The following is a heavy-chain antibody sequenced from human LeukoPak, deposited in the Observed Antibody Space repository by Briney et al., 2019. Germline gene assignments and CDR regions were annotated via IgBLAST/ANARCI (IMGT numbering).Heavy chain of an antibody. CDR1: GFTFSIYA. CDR3: ARDFGLSHYFDY. CDR2: ISYDGSNK. D-gene: IGHD3-10*01. J-gene: IGHJ4*02. V-gene: IGHV3-30-3*01. Sequence: QSGGSLRLSCAASGFTFSIYAMHWVRQAPGKGLEWVAVISYDGSNKYYADSVKGRFTISRDNSKNTLYLQMNSLRAEDTAVYYCARDFGLSHYFDYWGQGTLVTVSS.